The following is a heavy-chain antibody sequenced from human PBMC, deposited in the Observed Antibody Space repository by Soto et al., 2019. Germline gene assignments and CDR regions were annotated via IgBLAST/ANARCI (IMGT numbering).Heavy chain of an antibody. CDR2: INHSGST. J-gene: IGHJ4*02. Sequence: QVQLQQWGAGLLKPSETLSLTCAVYGGSFSGYYWSWIRQPPGKGLEWIGEINHSGSTNYNPSLKSQATISVDTSKNQFSLKLSSVTAADTAVYYCARGRPVWWLMYYFDYWGQGTLVTVSS. V-gene: IGHV4-34*01. D-gene: IGHD5-12*01. CDR3: ARGRPVWWLMYYFDY. CDR1: GGSFSGYY.